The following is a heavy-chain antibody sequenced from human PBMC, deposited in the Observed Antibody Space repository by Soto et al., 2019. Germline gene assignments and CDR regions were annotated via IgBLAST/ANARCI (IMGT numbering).Heavy chain of an antibody. CDR2: IDPSDSYT. Sequence: GESLKISCKGSGYSFTTYWISWVRQMPGKGLEWMGRIDPSDSYTNYSPSFQGHVTISVDKSISTGYLQWSSLKASDTAMYYCARGGVSTRTFDYWGQGTPVTVSS. CDR1: GYSFTTYW. J-gene: IGHJ4*02. CDR3: ARGGVSTRTFDY. V-gene: IGHV5-10-1*01. D-gene: IGHD3-3*01.